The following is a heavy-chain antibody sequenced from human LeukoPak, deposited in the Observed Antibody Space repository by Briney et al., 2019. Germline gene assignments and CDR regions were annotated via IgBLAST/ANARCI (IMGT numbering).Heavy chain of an antibody. CDR1: GGSISSGSYY. V-gene: IGHV4-61*02. J-gene: IGHJ2*01. CDR3: ARLSSSWYQDWYFDL. Sequence: SETLSLTCTVAGGSISSGSYYWSWIRQPAGKGLEWIGRIYTSGSTNYNPSLKSRVTMSEDTSKKQFSLKLSSVTAADTAVYYCARLSSSWYQDWYFDLWGRGTLVTVSS. D-gene: IGHD6-13*01. CDR2: IYTSGST.